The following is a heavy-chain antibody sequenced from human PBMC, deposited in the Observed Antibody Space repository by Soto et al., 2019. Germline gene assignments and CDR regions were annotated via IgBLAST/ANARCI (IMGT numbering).Heavy chain of an antibody. CDR2: IYKSATT. V-gene: IGHV4-30-4*01. CDR3: ARGRYCLTGRCFPNWSDS. Sequence: SETLSLTCSVSGDSIFSVDYFWAWIRQPPGQALEYIGYIYKSATTYYNPSFESRVAISLDTSKSQFSLNVTSVTAADTAVYFCARGRYCLTGRCFPNWSDSWGQGTLVTVSS. D-gene: IGHD2-15*01. J-gene: IGHJ5*01. CDR1: GDSIFSVDYF.